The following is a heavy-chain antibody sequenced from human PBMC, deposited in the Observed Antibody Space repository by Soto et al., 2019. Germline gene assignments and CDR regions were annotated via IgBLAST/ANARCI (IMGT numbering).Heavy chain of an antibody. CDR3: AREVAALVTLFYYYGMDV. J-gene: IGHJ6*02. V-gene: IGHV4-39*02. CDR1: GGSISSSSYY. Sequence: SETLSLTCTVSGGSISSSSYYWGWIRQPPGKGLEWIGSIYYSGSTYYNPSLKSRVTISVDTSKNQFSLKLSSVTAADTAVYYCAREVAALVTLFYYYGMDVSGQGTRVTVSS. D-gene: IGHD6-6*01. CDR2: IYYSGST.